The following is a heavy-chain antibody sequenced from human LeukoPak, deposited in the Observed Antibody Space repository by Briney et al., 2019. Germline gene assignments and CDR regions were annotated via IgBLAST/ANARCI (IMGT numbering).Heavy chain of an antibody. J-gene: IGHJ4*02. Sequence: GGSLRLSCAASGFTFSSNAMSWVRQAPGKGLEWVSAIRGGGVRTYYADSVKGRFTISRDTSKNTLYLQMSSLRAEDTAMYYCVKDLYKGDSASWYFSHYWGQGTLVTVSS. V-gene: IGHV3-23*01. CDR3: VKDLYKGDSASWYFSHY. CDR2: IRGGGVRT. D-gene: IGHD6-13*01. CDR1: GFTFSSNA.